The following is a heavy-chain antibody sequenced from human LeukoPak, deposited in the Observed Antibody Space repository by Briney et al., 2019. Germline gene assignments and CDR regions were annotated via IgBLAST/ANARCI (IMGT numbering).Heavy chain of an antibody. CDR1: GASFSGYY. CDR2: INHSGST. V-gene: IGHV4-34*01. Sequence: SETLSLTCAVYGASFSGYYWSWIRQPPGKGLEWIGEINHSGSTNYNPSLKSRVTISVDTSKNQFSPKRSSVTGAGTAVYYCARGPSTAMVRYWGQGTLVTVSS. D-gene: IGHD5-18*01. J-gene: IGHJ4*02. CDR3: ARGPSTAMVRY.